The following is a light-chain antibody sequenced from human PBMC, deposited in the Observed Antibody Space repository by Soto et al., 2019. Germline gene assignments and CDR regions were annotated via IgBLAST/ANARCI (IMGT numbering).Light chain of an antibody. CDR1: AGAVTSAYY. CDR3: LLYYGGAQVL. Sequence: QAVVTQEPSLTVSPGGTVTLTCASSAGAVTSAYYTNWLQQKPGQAPRALIYSTSEKHSWTPARFSGSLLGCKAALTLSAAQPEDEADYYCLLYYGGAQVLFCGGTKLNVL. J-gene: IGLJ2*01. CDR2: STS. V-gene: IGLV7-43*01.